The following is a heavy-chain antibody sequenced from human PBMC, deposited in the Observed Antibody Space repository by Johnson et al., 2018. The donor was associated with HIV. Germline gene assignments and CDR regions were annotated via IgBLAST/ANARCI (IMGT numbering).Heavy chain of an antibody. CDR1: GFTVSSNY. V-gene: IGHV3-66*01. CDR2: IYSGGST. D-gene: IGHD1-26*01. CDR3: VTADRGSA. Sequence: EVQLVESGGGLVQPGGSLRLSCAASGFTVSSNYMSWVRQAPGKGLEWVSVIYSGGSTYYADSVRGRFTISRDNAKNALYLQMNNLRAEDTAVYYCVTADRGSAWGQGTTVTVSS. J-gene: IGHJ3*01.